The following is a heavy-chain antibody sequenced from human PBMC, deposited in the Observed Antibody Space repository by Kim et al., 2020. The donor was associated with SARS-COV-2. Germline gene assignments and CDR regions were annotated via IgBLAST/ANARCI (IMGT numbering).Heavy chain of an antibody. Sequence: PSFQGQVTISADKSSSTAYLQWSSLKASDTAMYYCATRPNVEKEGWFDPWGQGTLVTVSS. CDR3: ATRPNVEKEGWFDP. J-gene: IGHJ5*02. V-gene: IGHV5-51*01. D-gene: IGHD3-3*01.